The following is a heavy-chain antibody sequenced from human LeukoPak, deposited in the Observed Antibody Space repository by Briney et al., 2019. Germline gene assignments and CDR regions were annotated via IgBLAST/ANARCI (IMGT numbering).Heavy chain of an antibody. Sequence: GGSLRLSCRASGFTFNDYHMSWLRQAPGKGLEWVSYISSSGSTIYYADSVKGRFTISRDDAKNSLYLQMNSLRAEDTAVYYCARSGTIFGVVIPFDYWGQGTLVTVSS. D-gene: IGHD3-3*01. J-gene: IGHJ4*02. V-gene: IGHV3-11*04. CDR1: GFTFNDYH. CDR2: ISSSGSTI. CDR3: ARSGTIFGVVIPFDY.